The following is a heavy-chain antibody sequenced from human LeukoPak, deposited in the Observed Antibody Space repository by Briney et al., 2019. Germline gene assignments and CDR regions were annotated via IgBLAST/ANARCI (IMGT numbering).Heavy chain of an antibody. J-gene: IGHJ4*02. D-gene: IGHD2-2*01. CDR2: INHSGST. Sequence: SETLSLTCAVYGGSFNGYYWSWIRQPPGKGLEWIGEINHSGSTNYNPSLKSRVTISVDTSKNQFSLKLSSVTAADTAVYYCARPKPRYCSSTSCPGSFDYWGQGTLVTVSS. CDR3: ARPKPRYCSSTSCPGSFDY. V-gene: IGHV4-34*01. CDR1: GGSFNGYY.